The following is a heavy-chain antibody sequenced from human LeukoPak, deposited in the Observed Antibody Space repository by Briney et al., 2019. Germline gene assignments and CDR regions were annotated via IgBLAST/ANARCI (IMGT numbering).Heavy chain of an antibody. D-gene: IGHD3-10*01. CDR1: GYTFTSYD. CDR2: MNPNIGNT. Sequence: ASVKVSCKASGYTFTSYDINWVRQATGQGLEWMGWMNPNIGNTGYAQKFQGRVTMTRNTSISTAYMELGSLRSADTAVYYCARGFSPRLLWFGEKGDYYYYYYMDVWGKGTTVTVSS. CDR3: ARGFSPRLLWFGEKGDYYYYYYMDV. J-gene: IGHJ6*03. V-gene: IGHV1-8*01.